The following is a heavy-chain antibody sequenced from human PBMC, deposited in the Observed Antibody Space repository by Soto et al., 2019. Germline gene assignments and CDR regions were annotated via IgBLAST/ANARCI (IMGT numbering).Heavy chain of an antibody. V-gene: IGHV4-59*01. J-gene: IGHJ6*03. CDR3: ASSYYYGSGLYYYYYMDV. CDR1: GGSISSYY. D-gene: IGHD3-10*01. Sequence: SETLSLTCTVSGGSISSYYWSWIRQPPGKGLEWIGYIYYSESTNYNPSLKSRVTISVDTSKNQFSLKLSSVTAADTAVYYCASSYYYGSGLYYYYYMDVWGKGTTVTVSS. CDR2: IYYSEST.